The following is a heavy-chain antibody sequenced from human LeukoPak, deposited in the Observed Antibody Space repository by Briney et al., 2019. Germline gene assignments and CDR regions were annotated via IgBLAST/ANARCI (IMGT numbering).Heavy chain of an antibody. CDR1: GFTFSSYW. J-gene: IGHJ3*02. CDR2: IKQDGSEK. CDR3: ARVSRHDAFDI. Sequence: PGGSLRLSCAASGFTFSSYWMSWVRQAPGKGLQWVANIKQDGSEKYYVDSVKGRFTISRDNAKNSLYLQMNSLRAEDTAVYYCARVSRHDAFDIWGQGTMVTVSS. V-gene: IGHV3-7*01.